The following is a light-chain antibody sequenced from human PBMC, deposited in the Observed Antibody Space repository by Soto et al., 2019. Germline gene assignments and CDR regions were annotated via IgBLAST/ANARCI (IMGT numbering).Light chain of an antibody. CDR3: QVWISDHLV. Sequence: YELTQPPSVSVAPGQTARITCGGDNIGSRSVHWYQQKPGQAPVLVVYDDRDRPSGIPDRFSGSNSGNTATLTISRVEAGDEADFYCQVWISDHLVFGGGTK. CDR1: NIGSRS. J-gene: IGLJ3*02. CDR2: DDR. V-gene: IGLV3-21*02.